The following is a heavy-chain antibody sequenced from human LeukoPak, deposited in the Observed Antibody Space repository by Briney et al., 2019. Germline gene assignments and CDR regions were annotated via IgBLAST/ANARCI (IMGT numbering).Heavy chain of an antibody. Sequence: GGSLRLSCAASGFSVSSNYMSWVRQAPGKGLEWVSVIYSGGSTYYSHSVKGRFTTSRDNSKNTLYLQMNSLRAEDTAVYYCARATFWSGYQRDSWYMDVWGKGTTVTVSS. CDR1: GFSVSSNY. CDR2: IYSGGST. CDR3: ARATFWSGYQRDSWYMDV. D-gene: IGHD3-3*01. J-gene: IGHJ6*03. V-gene: IGHV3-66*02.